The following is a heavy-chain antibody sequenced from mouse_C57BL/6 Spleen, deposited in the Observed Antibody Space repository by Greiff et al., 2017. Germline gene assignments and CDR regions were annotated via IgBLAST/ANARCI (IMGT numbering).Heavy chain of an antibody. D-gene: IGHD1-1*01. CDR3: ARYYYRSSYGFDY. Sequence: VQLQQSGAELVKPGASVKISCKASGYAFSSYWMNWVKQRPGKGLEWIGQIYPGDGDTNYNGKFKGKATLTADKSSSTAYMQLSSLTSEDSAVYFCARYYYRSSYGFDYWGQGTTLTVSS. CDR1: GYAFSSYW. V-gene: IGHV1-80*01. J-gene: IGHJ2*01. CDR2: IYPGDGDT.